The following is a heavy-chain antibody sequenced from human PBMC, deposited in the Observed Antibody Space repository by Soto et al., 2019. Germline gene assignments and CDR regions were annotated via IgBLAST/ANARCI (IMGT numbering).Heavy chain of an antibody. J-gene: IGHJ3*02. CDR3: ARVPLLGVETYAFDI. Sequence: GGSLRLSCAASGFTFSSYWMSWVRQAPGKGLEWVANIKQDGSEKYYVDSVKGRFTISRDNAKNSLYLQMNSLRAEDTAVYYCARVPLLGVETYAFDIWGQGTMVTVSS. CDR1: GFTFSSYW. D-gene: IGHD3-3*01. V-gene: IGHV3-7*01. CDR2: IKQDGSEK.